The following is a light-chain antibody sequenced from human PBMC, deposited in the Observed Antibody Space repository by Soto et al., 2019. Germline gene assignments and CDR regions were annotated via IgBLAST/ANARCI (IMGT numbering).Light chain of an antibody. Sequence: EIVMPQSPATLSVSPGEGATLSCRASQSVSSKLAWYQQKPGQAPRLLIYGASTRATGIPARFSGSGSGTDFTLIISSLQSEDSAVYYCQQYNSWLWTFGQGTKVDIK. V-gene: IGKV3-15*01. J-gene: IGKJ1*01. CDR1: QSVSSK. CDR2: GAS. CDR3: QQYNSWLWT.